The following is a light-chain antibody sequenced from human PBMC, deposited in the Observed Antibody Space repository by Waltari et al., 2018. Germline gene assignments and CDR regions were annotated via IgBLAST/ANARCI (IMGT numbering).Light chain of an antibody. CDR2: HAS. J-gene: IGKJ1*01. V-gene: IGKV3-20*01. Sequence: EIVLTQSPGTLSLSPGERATLSCRASQSVSKYLAWYQQKPGQAPRLLIYHASTRAAGIPDRFSGSGYGTDFSLTISRLEAEDFAVYYCQHYVSLPATFGQGTKVKIK. CDR3: QHYVSLPAT. CDR1: QSVSKY.